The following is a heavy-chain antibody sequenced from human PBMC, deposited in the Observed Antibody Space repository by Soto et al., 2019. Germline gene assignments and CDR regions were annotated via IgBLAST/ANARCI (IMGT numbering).Heavy chain of an antibody. V-gene: IGHV4-59*01. J-gene: IGHJ5*02. CDR2: IYYSGST. CDR1: GGSISSYY. Sequence: SETLSLTCTVSGGSISSYYWRWIRQPPGKGLEWIGYIYYSGSTNYNPSLKSRVTISVDTSKNQFSLKLSSVTAADTAVYYCARADATPDWFDPWGQGTLVTVSS. CDR3: ARADATPDWFDP. D-gene: IGHD5-12*01.